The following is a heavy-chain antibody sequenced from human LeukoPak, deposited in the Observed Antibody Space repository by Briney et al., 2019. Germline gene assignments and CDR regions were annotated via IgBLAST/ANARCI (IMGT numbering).Heavy chain of an antibody. Sequence: GGSLRLSCAASGFTFSSYSMDWVRQAPGKGLEWVSSISSSSSYIYYADSVKGRFTISRDNAKNSLYLQMNSLRAEDTAVYYCARGIQLWTTYYYYGMDVWGQGTTVTVSS. D-gene: IGHD5-18*01. J-gene: IGHJ6*02. CDR3: ARGIQLWTTYYYYGMDV. V-gene: IGHV3-21*01. CDR1: GFTFSSYS. CDR2: ISSSSSYI.